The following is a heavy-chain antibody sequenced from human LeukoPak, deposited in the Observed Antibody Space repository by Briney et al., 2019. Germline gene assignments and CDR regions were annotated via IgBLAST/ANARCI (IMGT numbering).Heavy chain of an antibody. CDR2: IKQDGGEK. Sequence: GALRLSCAASGFTFSNYWMSWVRQIPGKGLEWVANIKQDGGEKYYVDSVKGRFTISRDNAKNSLYLEMNSLRAEDTAVYYCASTVGAYYDFWSGYYSPYYFDYWGQGTLVTVSS. V-gene: IGHV3-7*01. CDR3: ASTVGAYYDFWSGYYSPYYFDY. CDR1: GFTFSNYW. D-gene: IGHD3-3*01. J-gene: IGHJ4*02.